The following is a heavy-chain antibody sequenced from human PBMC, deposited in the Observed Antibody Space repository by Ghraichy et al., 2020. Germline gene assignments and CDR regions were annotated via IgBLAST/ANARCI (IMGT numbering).Heavy chain of an antibody. CDR1: GGSISSYY. V-gene: IGHV4-59*01. Sequence: SQTLSLTCTVSGGSISSYYWSWIRQPPGKGLEWIGYIHYRGSTNYNPSLKSRVTISVDTSKNQFSLKLSSVTAADTAVYYCARGGGSGSWGRTFDIWGQGTMVTDPS. CDR2: IHYRGST. J-gene: IGHJ3*02. D-gene: IGHD3-10*01. CDR3: ARGGGSGSWGRTFDI.